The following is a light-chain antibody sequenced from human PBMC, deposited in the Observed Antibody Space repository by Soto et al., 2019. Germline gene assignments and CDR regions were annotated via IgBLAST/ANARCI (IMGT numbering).Light chain of an antibody. CDR2: GAS. Sequence: EIVMTQSPATLSVSPGERATLSCRASQSVSSNLAWYQQKPGQAPRLLIYGASTRATGIPARFSGSGSGTEFTLTISSLQSEDFATYYCQQFNSYPLPFGQGTRLEIK. V-gene: IGKV3-15*01. J-gene: IGKJ5*01. CDR3: QQFNSYPLP. CDR1: QSVSSN.